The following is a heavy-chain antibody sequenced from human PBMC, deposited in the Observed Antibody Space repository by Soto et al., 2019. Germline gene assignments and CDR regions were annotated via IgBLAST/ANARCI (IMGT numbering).Heavy chain of an antibody. CDR3: ASLRGSGGSSYDY. D-gene: IGHD2-15*01. V-gene: IGHV3-33*01. CDR2: IWYDGSNK. Sequence: QVQLVESGGGVVQPGRSLRLSCAASGFTFSSYGMHWVRQAPGKGLEWVAVIWYDGSNKYYADSVKGRFTISRDNSKNTLYLQMNSLRAEDTAVHYCASLRGSGGSSYDYWGQGTLVTVSS. CDR1: GFTFSSYG. J-gene: IGHJ4*02.